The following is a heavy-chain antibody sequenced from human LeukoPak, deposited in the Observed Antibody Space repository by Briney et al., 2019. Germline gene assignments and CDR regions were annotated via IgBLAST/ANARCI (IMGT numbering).Heavy chain of an antibody. D-gene: IGHD1-1*01. J-gene: IGHJ3*02. Sequence: RAGGSLRLSCAASGFTFRNYAMSWVRQAPGKGLEWVSGITGNGGTTYYAGSAKGRFTISRDNSQNTLYLQMNSLRAEDTAIYYCAKDRGGSNWNDAFDIWGQGTMVTVSS. CDR1: GFTFRNYA. CDR2: ITGNGGTT. V-gene: IGHV3-23*01. CDR3: AKDRGGSNWNDAFDI.